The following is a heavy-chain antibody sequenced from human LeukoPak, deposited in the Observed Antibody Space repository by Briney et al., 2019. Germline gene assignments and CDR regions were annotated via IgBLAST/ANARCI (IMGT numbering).Heavy chain of an antibody. J-gene: IGHJ4*02. CDR1: GGSFSGYY. V-gene: IGHV4-59*01. CDR3: ARGEKYGDYGY. Sequence: SETLSLTCAVYGGSFSGYYWSWIRQPPGKGLEWIGYIYYSGSTNYNPSLKSRVTISVDTSKNQFSLKLSSVTAADTAVYYCARGEKYGDYGYWGQGTLVTVSS. CDR2: IYYSGST. D-gene: IGHD4-17*01.